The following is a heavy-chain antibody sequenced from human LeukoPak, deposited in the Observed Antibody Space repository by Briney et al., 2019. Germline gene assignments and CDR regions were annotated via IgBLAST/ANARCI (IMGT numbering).Heavy chain of an antibody. Sequence: GGSLRLSCAASGFSLSNFGMSWVRQAPGKGLEWVSGLSGSGGSTYYPDSVKGRFTISRDNSKNTLYLQMNSLGAEDTAVYYCAKDLRICAGDCRDAFDIWGQGTTVIVSP. CDR1: GFSLSNFG. CDR3: AKDLRICAGDCRDAFDI. CDR2: LSGSGGST. D-gene: IGHD2-21*02. J-gene: IGHJ3*02. V-gene: IGHV3-23*01.